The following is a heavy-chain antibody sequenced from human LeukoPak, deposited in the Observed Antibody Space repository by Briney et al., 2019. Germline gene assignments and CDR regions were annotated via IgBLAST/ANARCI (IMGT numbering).Heavy chain of an antibody. CDR3: TRHKQVVGSSEIDY. D-gene: IGHD1-26*01. V-gene: IGHV4-39*01. CDR1: RGSISISGYW. Sequence: PETLSLTCTVSRGSISISGYWGGWIRQTPGKGLEWIGIINYSGNTYYNPSLKSRVTMSVDTSKNQFSVKLSSVTAADTAMYYCTRHKQVVGSSEIDYWGQGMLVTVSS. CDR2: INYSGNT. J-gene: IGHJ4*02.